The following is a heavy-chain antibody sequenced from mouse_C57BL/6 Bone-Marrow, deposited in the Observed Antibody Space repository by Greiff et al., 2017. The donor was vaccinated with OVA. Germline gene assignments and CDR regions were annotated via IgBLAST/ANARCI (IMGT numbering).Heavy chain of an antibody. D-gene: IGHD1-1*01. CDR3: ARRGSSPYYAMDY. J-gene: IGHJ4*01. CDR2: IYPSDSET. V-gene: IGHV1-61*01. Sequence: QVQLQQPGAELVRPGSSVKLSCKASGYTFTSYWMDWVKQRPGQGLEWIGNIYPSDSETHYNQKFKDQATLTVDKSSSTAYMQISSLTSEDSAVYYCARRGSSPYYAMDYWGQGTSVTGSS. CDR1: GYTFTSYW.